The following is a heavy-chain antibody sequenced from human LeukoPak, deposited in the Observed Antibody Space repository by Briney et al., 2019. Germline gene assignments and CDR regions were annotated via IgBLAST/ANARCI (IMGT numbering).Heavy chain of an antibody. D-gene: IGHD5-24*01. V-gene: IGHV3-7*01. Sequence: GGSLRLSCAASGFTFSSYWMSWVRQAPGKGLEWVANIKQDGSEKYYVDSVKGRFTISRDNAKNSLYLQMNSLRAEDTAVYYCARLGMAGSYNWFDPWGQGTLVTVSS. CDR1: GFTFSSYW. CDR2: IKQDGSEK. J-gene: IGHJ5*02. CDR3: ARLGMAGSYNWFDP.